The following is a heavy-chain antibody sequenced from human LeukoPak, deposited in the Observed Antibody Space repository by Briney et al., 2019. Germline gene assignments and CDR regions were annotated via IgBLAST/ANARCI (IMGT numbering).Heavy chain of an antibody. Sequence: SETLSLTCTVSGGSISSYYWSWIRQPPGKGLEWIGYIYYTGNTNYNPSLKSRVTISVDTSKNQFSLKLSSVTAADTAVYYCARGATANSGLFDYWGQGTLVTVSS. D-gene: IGHD1-1*01. CDR3: ARGATANSGLFDY. J-gene: IGHJ4*02. CDR1: GGSISSYY. V-gene: IGHV4-59*01. CDR2: IYYTGNT.